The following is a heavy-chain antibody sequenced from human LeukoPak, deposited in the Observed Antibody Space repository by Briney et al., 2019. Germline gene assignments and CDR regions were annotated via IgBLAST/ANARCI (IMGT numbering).Heavy chain of an antibody. CDR2: ISSSSSYI. CDR3: ARGGGYSGYGAYYFDY. J-gene: IGHJ4*02. V-gene: IGHV3-21*01. Sequence: GGSPRLSCAASGFTFSSYSMNWVRQAPGKGLEWVSSISSSSSYIYYADSVKGRFTISRDNAKNSLYLQMNSLRAEDTAVYYCARGGGYSGYGAYYFDYWGQGTLVTVSS. CDR1: GFTFSSYS. D-gene: IGHD5-12*01.